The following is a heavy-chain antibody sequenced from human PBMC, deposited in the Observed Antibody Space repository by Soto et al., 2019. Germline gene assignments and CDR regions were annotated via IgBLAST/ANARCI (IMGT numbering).Heavy chain of an antibody. CDR2: IYYSGST. J-gene: IGHJ4*02. D-gene: IGHD6-19*01. Sequence: QVQLQESGPGLVKPSQTLSLTCTVSGGSISSGGYYWSWIRQHPGKGLEWIGYIYYSGSTYYNPSLKSRVTISVDTSKNQFSLKLSSVTAADTAVYYCARDRGPGQWLAIDYWGQGTLVTVSS. CDR3: ARDRGPGQWLAIDY. CDR1: GGSISSGGYY. V-gene: IGHV4-31*03.